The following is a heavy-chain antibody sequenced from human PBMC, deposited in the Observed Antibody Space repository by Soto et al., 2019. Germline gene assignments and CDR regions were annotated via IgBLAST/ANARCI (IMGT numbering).Heavy chain of an antibody. CDR2: ISGSGDST. CDR3: AKVGVEDYIWGSFRPYYYYMDI. J-gene: IGHJ6*03. V-gene: IGHV3-23*01. Sequence: EVQVLESGGGLVQPGGSLRLSCAASGFTFSSYVMSWVRQAPGKGLEWVSGISGSGDSTYYADSVKGRFTISRDNSNDTLCLQMSSLRVEDTAVYYCAKVGVEDYIWGSFRPYYYYMDIGGKGTTVTVSS. CDR1: GFTFSSYV. D-gene: IGHD3-16*02.